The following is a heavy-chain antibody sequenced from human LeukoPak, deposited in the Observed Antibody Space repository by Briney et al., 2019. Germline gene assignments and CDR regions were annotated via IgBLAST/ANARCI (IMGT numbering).Heavy chain of an antibody. J-gene: IGHJ3*02. V-gene: IGHV3-23*01. D-gene: IGHD3-10*01. Sequence: GGSLRLSCAASGFTFSSYAMNWVRQAPGKGLEWISGISGSGGVTYYADSVKGRFTISRDNSKNTLYLQMNSLRAEDTAVYYCAKGITMVRGVIIKWDAFDIWGQGTMVTVSS. CDR1: GFTFSSYA. CDR3: AKGITMVRGVIIKWDAFDI. CDR2: ISGSGGVT.